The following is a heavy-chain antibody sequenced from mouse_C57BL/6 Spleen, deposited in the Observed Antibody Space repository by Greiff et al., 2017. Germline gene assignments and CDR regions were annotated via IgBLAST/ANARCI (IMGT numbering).Heavy chain of an antibody. CDR1: GYSITSGYY. J-gene: IGHJ1*03. D-gene: IGHD2-4*01. Sequence: EVKLQESGPGLVKPSQSLSLTCSVTGYSITSGYYWHWIRQFPGKKLEWMGYISYDGSNNYNPSLKIRISITRDTSKNQFILKLNSVTTDDTATYYCSTTTMIIGYFDVWGTVTTVTVSS. CDR2: ISYDGSN. V-gene: IGHV3-6*01. CDR3: STTTMIIGYFDV.